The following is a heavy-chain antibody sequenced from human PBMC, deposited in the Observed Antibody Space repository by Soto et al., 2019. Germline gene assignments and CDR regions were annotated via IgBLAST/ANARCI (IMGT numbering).Heavy chain of an antibody. Sequence: ESGGGVVQPGRALRLSCAASGFTFSSYAMHWVRQAPGKGLEWVAVISYDGSNKYYADSVKGRFTISRDNSKNTLYLQMNSLRAEDTAVYYCARDRGGNRSSSPYYYYYGMDVWGQGTTVTVSS. D-gene: IGHD6-13*01. CDR2: ISYDGSNK. CDR3: ARDRGGNRSSSPYYYYYGMDV. V-gene: IGHV3-30-3*01. J-gene: IGHJ6*02. CDR1: GFTFSSYA.